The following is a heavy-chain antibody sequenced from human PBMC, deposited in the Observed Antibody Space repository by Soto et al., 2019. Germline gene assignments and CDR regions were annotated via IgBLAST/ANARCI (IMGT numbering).Heavy chain of an antibody. CDR3: ASQPGYYVGY. CDR1: GGSITSNNW. V-gene: IGHV4-4*02. D-gene: IGHD3-3*01. Sequence: QVQLQESGPGLVKPSETLSLTCAVSGGSITSNNWWSWVRQSPGMGLEWIGESHDSGSTHYNPSLKSRVTISVDKSKNEFSLKLTSVTAADTAVYYCASQPGYYVGYWGQGTLVTVSS. J-gene: IGHJ4*02. CDR2: SHDSGST.